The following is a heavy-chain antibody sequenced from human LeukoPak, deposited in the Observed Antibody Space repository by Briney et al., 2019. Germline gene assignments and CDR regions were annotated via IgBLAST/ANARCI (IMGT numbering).Heavy chain of an antibody. D-gene: IGHD2-2*01. J-gene: IGHJ4*02. CDR3: ARDSGHATLDS. V-gene: IGHV3-74*01. CDR2: IANDGSDT. Sequence: GGSLRLSCAVSGFTFSSHWMYWVRQAPGKGLVWVSRIANDGSDTTYADSVKGRFTISRDNAKNTVYLQMNSLRADDTAVYYCARDSGHATLDSWGQGTLVAVSS. CDR1: GFTFSSHW.